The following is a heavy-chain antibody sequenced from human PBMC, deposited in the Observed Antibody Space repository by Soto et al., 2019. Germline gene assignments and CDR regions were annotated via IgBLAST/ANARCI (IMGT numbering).Heavy chain of an antibody. V-gene: IGHV1-3*01. CDR3: ARGKDLPYYYYGLDV. J-gene: IGHJ6*02. D-gene: IGHD2-15*01. CDR1: GYTFTSYA. Sequence: ASVKVSCKASGYTFTSYAMHWVRQAPGQRLEWMGWINAGNGNTKYSQKFQGRVTITRDTSASTVYMELSSLRSEDTAVYFCARGKDLPYYYYGLDVWGQGTTVTVSS. CDR2: INAGNGNT.